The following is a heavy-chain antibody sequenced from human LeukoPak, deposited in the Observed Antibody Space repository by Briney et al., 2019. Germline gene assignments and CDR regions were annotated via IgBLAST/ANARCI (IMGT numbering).Heavy chain of an antibody. Sequence: ASVKVSCKASGYSFSSYYMHWVRQAPGQGLEWMGIINPSGDSTTYAQKFQGRVTMTRDTSTRTVYMELSSLRSDDTAAYYCARERPNIYYFDYWGQGTLVTVSS. CDR2: INPSGDST. V-gene: IGHV1-46*01. CDR3: ARERPNIYYFDY. D-gene: IGHD1/OR15-1a*01. J-gene: IGHJ4*02. CDR1: GYSFSSYY.